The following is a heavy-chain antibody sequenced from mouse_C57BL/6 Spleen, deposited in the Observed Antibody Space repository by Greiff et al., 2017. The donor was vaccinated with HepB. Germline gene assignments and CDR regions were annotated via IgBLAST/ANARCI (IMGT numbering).Heavy chain of an antibody. D-gene: IGHD1-1*01. CDR2: IYPGDGDT. J-gene: IGHJ1*03. CDR3: ARKTTVAGNWYFDV. V-gene: IGHV1-82*01. Sequence: QVQLQQSGPELVKPGASVKISCKASGYAFSSSWMNWVKQRPGKGLEWIGRIYPGDGDTNYNGKFKGKATLTADKSSSTAYMQLSSLTSEDSAVYFCARKTTVAGNWYFDVWGTGTTVTVSS. CDR1: GYAFSSSW.